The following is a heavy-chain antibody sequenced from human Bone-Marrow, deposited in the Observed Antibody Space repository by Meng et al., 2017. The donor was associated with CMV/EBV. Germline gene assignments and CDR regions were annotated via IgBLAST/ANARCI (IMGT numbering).Heavy chain of an antibody. V-gene: IGHV1-69*10. Sequence: SVKVSCKASGGTFSSYAISWVRQAPGQGLEWMGGIIPILGIANYAQKFQGRVTITADKSTSTAYMELSSLRSDDTAVYYCARAQAGVGWFDPWGQGTLVTVSS. CDR2: IIPILGIA. CDR3: ARAQAGVGWFDP. CDR1: GGTFSSYA. D-gene: IGHD6-19*01. J-gene: IGHJ5*02.